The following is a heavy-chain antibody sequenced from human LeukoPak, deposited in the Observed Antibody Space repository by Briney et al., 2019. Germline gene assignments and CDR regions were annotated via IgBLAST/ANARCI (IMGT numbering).Heavy chain of an antibody. CDR2: LYYSGST. Sequence: PSETLSLTCTVSGGSISSSSYYWGWIRQPPGKGLEWIGSLYYSGSTDYNPSLRSRVTISVDTSKNQFSLKLSSVTAADTAVYYCARDPGSYTVPQTYNWFDPWGQGTLVTVSS. D-gene: IGHD1-26*01. CDR1: GGSISSSSYY. V-gene: IGHV4-39*07. J-gene: IGHJ5*02. CDR3: ARDPGSYTVPQTYNWFDP.